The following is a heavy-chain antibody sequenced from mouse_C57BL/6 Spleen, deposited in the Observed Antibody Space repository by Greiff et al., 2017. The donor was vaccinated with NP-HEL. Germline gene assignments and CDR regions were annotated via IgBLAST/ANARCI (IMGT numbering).Heavy chain of an antibody. CDR1: GYTFTDYE. D-gene: IGHD1-1*01. Sequence: VQLQQSGAELVRPGASVTLSCKASGYTFTDYEMHWVKQTPVHGLEWIGAIDPETGGTAYNQKFKGKAILTADKSSSTAYMELRSLTSEDSAVYYCTSLITTVVAPFDYWGQGTTLTVSS. J-gene: IGHJ2*01. CDR2: IDPETGGT. V-gene: IGHV1-15*01. CDR3: TSLITTVVAPFDY.